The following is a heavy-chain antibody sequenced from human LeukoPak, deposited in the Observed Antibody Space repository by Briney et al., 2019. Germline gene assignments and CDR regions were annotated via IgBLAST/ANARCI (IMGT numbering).Heavy chain of an antibody. CDR1: GFTFSSYS. Sequence: SGGSLRLSCAASGFTFSSYSMNWVRQAPGKGLEWVSSISSSSSYIYYADSVKGRSTISRDSAKNSLYLQMNSLRAEDTAVYYCARAGYSSSWYPKWYFDYWGQGTLVTVSS. J-gene: IGHJ4*02. V-gene: IGHV3-21*01. CDR3: ARAGYSSSWYPKWYFDY. CDR2: ISSSSSYI. D-gene: IGHD6-13*01.